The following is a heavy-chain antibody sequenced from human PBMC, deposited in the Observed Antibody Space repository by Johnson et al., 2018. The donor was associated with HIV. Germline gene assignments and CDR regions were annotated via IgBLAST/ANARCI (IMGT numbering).Heavy chain of an antibody. Sequence: VQLVESGGGLVQPGGSLRLSCAASGFTVSSNYMSWVRQAPGKGLEWVSVIYSGASTYYADSVKGRFTIARYNSKNTLYLQMNSLRAEDTAVYYCARAIGNWDAFDIWGQGTMVTVSS. D-gene: IGHD7-27*01. V-gene: IGHV3-66*02. CDR2: IYSGAST. CDR1: GFTVSSNY. CDR3: ARAIGNWDAFDI. J-gene: IGHJ3*02.